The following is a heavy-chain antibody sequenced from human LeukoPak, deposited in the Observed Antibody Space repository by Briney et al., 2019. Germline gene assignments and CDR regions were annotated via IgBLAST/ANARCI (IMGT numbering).Heavy chain of an antibody. Sequence: GGSLRLSCAASGFTFSSYGIDWVRQAPGKGLEWVAVISYDGSNKYYADSVKGRFTIPRDNSKNPLYLEMNSLRAENTAVYYCAKNLGYWGQGTLVTVSS. CDR2: ISYDGSNK. CDR1: GFTFSSYG. V-gene: IGHV3-30*18. D-gene: IGHD3-16*01. CDR3: AKNLGY. J-gene: IGHJ4*02.